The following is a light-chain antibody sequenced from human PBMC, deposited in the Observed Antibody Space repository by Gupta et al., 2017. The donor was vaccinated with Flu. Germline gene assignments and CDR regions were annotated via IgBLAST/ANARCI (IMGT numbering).Light chain of an antibody. CDR2: GAS. Sequence: PGERATLSCRASQSVSSSYLAWYQQKPGQAPRLLTYGASSRATGIPDRFSGSGSGTDFTLTISRLEPEDFAVYYWQQYGSSRTFGQGTKVEIK. CDR3: QQYGSSRT. CDR1: QSVSSSY. V-gene: IGKV3-20*01. J-gene: IGKJ1*01.